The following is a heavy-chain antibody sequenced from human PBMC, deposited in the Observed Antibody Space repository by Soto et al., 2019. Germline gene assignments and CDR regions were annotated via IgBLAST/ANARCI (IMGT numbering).Heavy chain of an antibody. Sequence: SVKVSCKASCYPFTTYGIRWVRQAPGQGLEWMGWISTYNGDTEYPQSLQGRVTMTRDTSTATAYMELRSLRSDDTAVYYCARIRWRLTYYNGMEIWGKGTT. V-gene: IGHV1-18*04. CDR1: CYPFTTYG. J-gene: IGHJ6*01. CDR3: ARIRWRLTYYNGMEI. CDR2: ISTYNGDT. D-gene: IGHD2-15*01.